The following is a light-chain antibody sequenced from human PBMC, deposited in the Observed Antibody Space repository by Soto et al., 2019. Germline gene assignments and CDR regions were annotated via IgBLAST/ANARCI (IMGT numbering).Light chain of an antibody. CDR1: RSVDSY. J-gene: IGKJ1*01. CDR3: QQTYRTPRR. Sequence: RMTQSPSSLSASVGDRVTITCRASRSVDSYLNWYQQKPGQAPKLLIYGATTVQSGVPSRFSGSGFGTDFSLTISSLQPEDIATYYCQQTYRTPRRFGQGTKVDIK. CDR2: GAT. V-gene: IGKV1-39*01.